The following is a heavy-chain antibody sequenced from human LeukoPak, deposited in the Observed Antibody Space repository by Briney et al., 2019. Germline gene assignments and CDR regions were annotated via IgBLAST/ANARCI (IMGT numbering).Heavy chain of an antibody. Sequence: SETLSLTCTVSGDSISSYYWSWIRQPAGKGLEWIGRIYTSGSTNYNPSLKSRVTMSVDTSKNQFSLKLSSVTAADTAVYYCAREWVDIVVVVAATNRRDPGYNWFDPWGQGTLVTVSS. D-gene: IGHD2-15*01. V-gene: IGHV4-4*07. CDR2: IYTSGST. CDR3: AREWVDIVVVVAATNRRDPGYNWFDP. CDR1: GDSISSYY. J-gene: IGHJ5*02.